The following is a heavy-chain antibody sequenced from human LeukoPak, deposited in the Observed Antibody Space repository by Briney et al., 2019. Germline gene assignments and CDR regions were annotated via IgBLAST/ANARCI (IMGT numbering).Heavy chain of an antibody. Sequence: SETLSLTCTVSGGSISSYYWSWLRQTPGKGPEWIGSIYYSGSTYYNPSLKSRLTISVDTSKNQFSLKLSTVTAADTAVYYCASDLHSSGYYHYWGQGTLVTVSS. J-gene: IGHJ4*02. CDR1: GGSISSYY. CDR3: ASDLHSSGYYHY. CDR2: IYYSGST. V-gene: IGHV4-39*01. D-gene: IGHD3-22*01.